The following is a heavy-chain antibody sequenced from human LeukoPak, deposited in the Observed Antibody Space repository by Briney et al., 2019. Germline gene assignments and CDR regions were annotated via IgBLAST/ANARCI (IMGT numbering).Heavy chain of an antibody. CDR3: ARGPFAPDV. V-gene: IGHV4-34*01. Sequence: LSLTCGVYGGSFRGYYWSWIRQPPGKGLEWIGDINYSGIPNYNPSLKSRVTISLDTSKNQFSLKVTSVTAADTAVYYCARGPFAPDVWGQGTTVTVSS. J-gene: IGHJ6*02. CDR1: GGSFRGYY. CDR2: INYSGIP.